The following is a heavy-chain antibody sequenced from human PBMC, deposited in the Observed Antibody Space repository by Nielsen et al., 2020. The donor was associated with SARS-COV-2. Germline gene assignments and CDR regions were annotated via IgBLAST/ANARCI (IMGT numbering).Heavy chain of an antibody. V-gene: IGHV3-21*01. CDR2: ISSSSSYI. Sequence: GESLKISCAASGFTFSSYSMNWVRQAPGKGLEWVSSISSSSSYIYYADSVKGRFTISRDNAKNSLYLQMNSLRAEDTAVYYCAREEGAAAGHDYWGQGTLVTVSS. CDR1: GFTFSSYS. J-gene: IGHJ4*02. CDR3: AREEGAAAGHDY. D-gene: IGHD6-13*01.